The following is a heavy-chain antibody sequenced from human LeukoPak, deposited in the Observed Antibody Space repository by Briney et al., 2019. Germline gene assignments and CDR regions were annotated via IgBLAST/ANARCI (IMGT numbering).Heavy chain of an antibody. CDR3: ATLVSTRYYFDY. D-gene: IGHD5/OR15-5a*01. CDR1: GGSISGYY. Sequence: SETLSLTCTVSGGSISGYYYNWIRQPPGKGLEWIGYIYYSGNTNYNPSLKSRVTISVDTSKNQFSLRLTSVTAADTAVYFCATLVSTRYYFDYWGQGTLVTVSS. CDR2: IYYSGNT. J-gene: IGHJ4*02. V-gene: IGHV4-59*08.